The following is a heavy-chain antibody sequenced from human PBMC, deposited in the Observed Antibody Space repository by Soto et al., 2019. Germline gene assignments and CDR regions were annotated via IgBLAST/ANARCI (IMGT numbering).Heavy chain of an antibody. Sequence: QVQLVQSGAEVKKPGSSVKVSCKASGGTFSSYAISWVRQAPGQGLEWMGGIIHIFGTANYAQKFQGRVTITADESTSTAYMELSSLRSEDTAVYYCATIAAAGTIYWYFDLWGRGTLVTVSS. CDR3: ATIAAAGTIYWYFDL. CDR2: IIHIFGTA. J-gene: IGHJ2*01. V-gene: IGHV1-69*01. CDR1: GGTFSSYA. D-gene: IGHD6-13*01.